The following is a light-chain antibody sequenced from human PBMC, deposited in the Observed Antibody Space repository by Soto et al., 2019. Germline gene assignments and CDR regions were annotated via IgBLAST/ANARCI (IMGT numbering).Light chain of an antibody. V-gene: IGKV1-39*01. Sequence: IQMTQSPSSLSASLGDRVTITCRASQRITTYLNWYQQKPGNAPKLLITTSGTLQRGVPSRFSGSGSGTDFTLTITSLQREDFATYFWQQTYSTPYTFGQGNKLEIK. CDR2: TSG. CDR3: QQTYSTPYT. CDR1: QRITTY. J-gene: IGKJ2*01.